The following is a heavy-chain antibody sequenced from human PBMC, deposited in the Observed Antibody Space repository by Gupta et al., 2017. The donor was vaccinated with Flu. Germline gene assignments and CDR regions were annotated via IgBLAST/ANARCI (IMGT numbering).Heavy chain of an antibody. Sequence: IYPGDSDTRYSPSFQGQVTISADKSISTAYLQWSSLKASDTAMYYCARHTEGVRFLEGGMDVWGQGTTVTVSS. D-gene: IGHD3-3*01. V-gene: IGHV5-51*01. CDR3: ARHTEGVRFLEGGMDV. CDR2: IYPGDSDT. J-gene: IGHJ6*02.